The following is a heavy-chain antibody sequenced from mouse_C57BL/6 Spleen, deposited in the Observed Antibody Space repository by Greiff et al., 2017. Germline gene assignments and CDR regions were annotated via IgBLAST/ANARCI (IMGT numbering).Heavy chain of an antibody. J-gene: IGHJ4*01. D-gene: IGHD2-5*01. CDR2: IYPGDGDT. CDR3: ARGGHYSNRNYYAMDY. CDR1: GYAFSSYW. Sequence: QVQLKQSGAELVKPGASVKISCKASGYAFSSYWMNWVKQRPGKGLEWIGQIYPGDGDTNYNGKFKGKATLTADKSSSTAYMQLSRLTSEDSAVYFCARGGHYSNRNYYAMDYWGQGTSVTVSS. V-gene: IGHV1-80*01.